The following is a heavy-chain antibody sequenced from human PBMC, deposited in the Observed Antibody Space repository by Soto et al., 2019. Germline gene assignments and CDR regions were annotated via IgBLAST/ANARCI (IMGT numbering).Heavy chain of an antibody. J-gene: IGHJ3*02. Sequence: PGGSLRLSCAASGFTFSTYWMSWVRQAPGKGLEWVANIKPDGSEKWYVDSVKGRFTISRDNTKNSFYLQMISLRAEDTAMYYCARGDYHDTSGPFSDAFDIWGQGTMVTVSS. V-gene: IGHV3-7*04. D-gene: IGHD3-22*01. CDR2: IKPDGSEK. CDR3: ARGDYHDTSGPFSDAFDI. CDR1: GFTFSTYW.